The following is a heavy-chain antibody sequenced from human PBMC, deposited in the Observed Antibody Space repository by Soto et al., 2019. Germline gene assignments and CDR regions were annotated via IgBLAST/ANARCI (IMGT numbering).Heavy chain of an antibody. CDR3: ASYVVATSRFAP. V-gene: IGHV4-30-4*01. J-gene: IGHJ5*02. Sequence: QMQLQESGPGLVKPSQTLSLTCTVSGGSISGCAYYWSWIRQPPGKGLEWIGYTYYSGTTYYNPSLRSRVTTSVDTSKNQFCLKLTSVTAADTAMYFCASYVVATSRFAPGGQGPLVTVSS. CDR1: GGSISGCAYY. CDR2: TYYSGTT. D-gene: IGHD2-21*01.